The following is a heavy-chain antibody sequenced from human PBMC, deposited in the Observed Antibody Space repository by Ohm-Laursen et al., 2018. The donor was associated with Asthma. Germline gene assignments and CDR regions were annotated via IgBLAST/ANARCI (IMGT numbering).Heavy chain of an antibody. CDR2: ISTASTFI. V-gene: IGHV3-21*01. CDR3: ARIGPEWELPGREYSLHH. Sequence: SLRLSCTASGFTFGTYGMHWVRQAPGKGLEWVASISTASTFIYYADSVRGRFTTSRDNAKNSVYLQMNSLRAEDTALYYCARIGPEWELPGREYSLHHWGEGTLVTVSS. J-gene: IGHJ1*01. D-gene: IGHD1-26*01. CDR1: GFTFGTYG.